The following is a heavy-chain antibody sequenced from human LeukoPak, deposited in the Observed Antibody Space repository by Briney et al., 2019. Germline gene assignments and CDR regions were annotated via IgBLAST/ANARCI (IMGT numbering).Heavy chain of an antibody. D-gene: IGHD3-22*01. CDR3: AREEVLYYYDSSGTFDY. J-gene: IGHJ4*02. CDR1: GFTFSSYA. Sequence: GGSLGLSCAASGFTFSSYAMHWVRQAPGKGLEWVAVISYDGSNKYYADSVKGRFTISRDNSKNTLYLQMNSLRAEDTAVYYCAREEVLYYYDSSGTFDYWGQGTLVTVSS. CDR2: ISYDGSNK. V-gene: IGHV3-30-3*01.